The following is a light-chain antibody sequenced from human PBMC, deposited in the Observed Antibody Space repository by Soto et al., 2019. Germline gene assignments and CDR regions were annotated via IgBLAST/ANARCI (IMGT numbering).Light chain of an antibody. CDR2: GNT. CDR3: QSYDSGLSGSV. Sequence: QSVLTQPPSVSGAPGQRVTISCTGSSSNIGTDYDVHWYQQLPGTAPKLLIYGNTNRPSGVPDRFSGSKSGTSASLAITGLQAEDEADYYCQSYDSGLSGSVFGTGTKLTVL. J-gene: IGLJ1*01. V-gene: IGLV1-40*01. CDR1: SSNIGTDYD.